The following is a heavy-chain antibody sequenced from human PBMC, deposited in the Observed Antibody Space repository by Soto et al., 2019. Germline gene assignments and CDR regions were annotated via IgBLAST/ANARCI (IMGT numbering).Heavy chain of an antibody. CDR1: GGSFSGYY. D-gene: IGHD1-1*01. Sequence: SETLSLTCAVYGGSFSGYYWSWIRQPPGKGLEWIGEINHSGSTNYNPSLKSRVTISVDTSKNQFSLKLSSVTAADTAVYYCARGSMFSASQRRYNWNDGVVSRPYYYGMDVWGQGTTVTVSS. V-gene: IGHV4-34*01. CDR2: INHSGST. J-gene: IGHJ6*02. CDR3: ARGSMFSASQRRYNWNDGVVSRPYYYGMDV.